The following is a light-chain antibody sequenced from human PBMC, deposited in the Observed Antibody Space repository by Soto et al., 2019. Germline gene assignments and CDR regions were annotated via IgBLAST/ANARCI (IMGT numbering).Light chain of an antibody. V-gene: IGLV3-21*02. CDR2: DDS. CDR3: QVWDSSSDHVV. J-gene: IGLJ2*01. CDR1: DIGTKS. Sequence: SSELTQPPSVSVAPGQTARVTCGGNDIGTKSVHWYQQKPGQAPVLVVYDDSDRPSGIPERISGSNSGNTATLTISRVEAGDEADYYCQVWDSSSDHVVFGGGTQLTVL.